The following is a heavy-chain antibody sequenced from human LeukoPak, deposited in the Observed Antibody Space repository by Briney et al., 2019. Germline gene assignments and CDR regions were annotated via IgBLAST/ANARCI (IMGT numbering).Heavy chain of an antibody. CDR2: ITSDGRTT. J-gene: IGHJ4*02. CDR3: VREYVWGTSEPDY. D-gene: IGHD3-16*01. V-gene: IGHV3-74*01. CDR1: GFAFSSSW. Sequence: GGSLRLSCAASGFAFSSSWMHWFRQGPGKGLVWVSRITSDGRTTIYADSVKGRFSISRDNDKNTLYLQMNSLRDEDAAIYYCVREYVWGTSEPDYWGQGTLVTVSS.